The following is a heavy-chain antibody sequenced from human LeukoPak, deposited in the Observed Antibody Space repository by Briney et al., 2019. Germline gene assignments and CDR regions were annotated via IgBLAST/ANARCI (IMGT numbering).Heavy chain of an antibody. V-gene: IGHV3-30*18. Sequence: GGSLRLSCEASGFDFRSSAMHWVRQAPGKGLEWVAIISSDGTKKFYGDSVRGRFTISRDDSKNSLYLQMNSLRGDDSAIYYCVKDSTNDHDRTQFDGDNWFDPWGQGTQVTVSS. CDR1: GFDFRSSA. CDR3: VKDSTNDHDRTQFDGDNWFDP. J-gene: IGHJ5*02. D-gene: IGHD1-1*01. CDR2: ISSDGTKK.